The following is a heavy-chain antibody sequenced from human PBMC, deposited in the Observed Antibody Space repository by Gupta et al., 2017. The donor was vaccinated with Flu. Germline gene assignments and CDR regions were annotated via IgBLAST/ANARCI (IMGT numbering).Heavy chain of an antibody. CDR3: ATVTYSGHDSRY. CDR1: GFSFITDA. CDR2: FGGRVERT. J-gene: IGHJ4*02. Sequence: ASGFSFITDAMNWVRQAPGKGLEWVSTFGGRVERTFYAESVKGRFTISRDSSENTVYLQMNSLRADDTATYYCATVTYSGHDSRYWGQGTLVAVSS. D-gene: IGHD5-12*01. V-gene: IGHV3-23*01.